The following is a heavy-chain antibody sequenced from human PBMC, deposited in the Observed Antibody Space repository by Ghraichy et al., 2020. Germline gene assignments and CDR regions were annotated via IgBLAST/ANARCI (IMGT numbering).Heavy chain of an antibody. J-gene: IGHJ4*02. CDR1: GFTFSSYA. CDR2: ISGSGGST. Sequence: LTCAASGFTFSSYAMSWVRQAPGKGLEWVSTISGSGGSTYYADSVKGRFTISRDNSKNTLYLQMNSLRAEDTAVYYCAKEYSTSSLGFGSFDYWGQGTLVTVSS. V-gene: IGHV3-23*01. CDR3: AKEYSTSSLGFGSFDY. D-gene: IGHD6-6*01.